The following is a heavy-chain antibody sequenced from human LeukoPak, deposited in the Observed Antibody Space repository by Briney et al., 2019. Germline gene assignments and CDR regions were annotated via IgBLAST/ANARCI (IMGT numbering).Heavy chain of an antibody. CDR3: AKAPSPGIAAAAPQN. CDR1: GFTFSSYG. J-gene: IGHJ4*02. D-gene: IGHD6-13*01. CDR2: ISYDGSNK. Sequence: GGSLRLSCAASGFTFSSYGMHWVRQAPGKGLEWVAVISYDGSNKYYADSVKGRFTISRDNSKNTLYLQMNSLRAEDTAVYYCAKAPSPGIAAAAPQNWGQGTLVTVSS. V-gene: IGHV3-30*18.